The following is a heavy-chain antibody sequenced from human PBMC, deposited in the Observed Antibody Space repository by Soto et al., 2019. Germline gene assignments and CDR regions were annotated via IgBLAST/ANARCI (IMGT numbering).Heavy chain of an antibody. CDR2: IYYSRST. D-gene: IGHD3-10*01. CDR1: VGAISSSSYY. J-gene: IGHJ5*02. CDR3: ARVFFRVRGGPRNNWFDP. V-gene: IGHV4-39*07. Sequence: ETLSLTCIVSVGAISSSSYYWGWIRPPPGKGLEWIGNIYYSRSTYYNPSLKSRVTISVDTSKNQFSLKLSSVTAADTAVYYCARVFFRVRGGPRNNWFDPWGQGTLVTVSS.